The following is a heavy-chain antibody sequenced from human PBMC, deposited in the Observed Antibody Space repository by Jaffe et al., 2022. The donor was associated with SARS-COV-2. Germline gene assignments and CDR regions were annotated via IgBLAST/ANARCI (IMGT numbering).Heavy chain of an antibody. J-gene: IGHJ4*02. D-gene: IGHD3-22*01. Sequence: QLQLQESGPGLVKPSETLSLTCTVSGGSISSSSYYWGWIRQPPGKGLEWIGSIYYSGSTYYNPSLKSRVTISVDTSKNQFSLKLSSVTAADTAVYYCAGPVGYDSSGYRFDYWGQGTLVTVSS. V-gene: IGHV4-39*01. CDR2: IYYSGST. CDR3: AGPVGYDSSGYRFDY. CDR1: GGSISSSSYY.